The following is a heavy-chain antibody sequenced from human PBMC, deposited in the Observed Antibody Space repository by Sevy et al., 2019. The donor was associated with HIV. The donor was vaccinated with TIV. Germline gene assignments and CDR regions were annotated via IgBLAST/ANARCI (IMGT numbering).Heavy chain of an antibody. CDR1: GFTVSSNY. Sequence: GGSLRLSCAASGFTVSSNYMSWVRQAPGKGLEWVSVIYSGGSTYYADSVKGRFTISRDNSKNTLYLQMNSLRAEDTAVYYCARDPKRIAAAQNYWGQGTLVTVSS. CDR3: ARDPKRIAAAQNY. D-gene: IGHD6-13*01. CDR2: IYSGGST. V-gene: IGHV3-53*01. J-gene: IGHJ4*02.